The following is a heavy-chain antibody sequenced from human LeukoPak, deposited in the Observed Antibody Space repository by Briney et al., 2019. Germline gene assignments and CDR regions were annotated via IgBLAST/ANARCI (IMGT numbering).Heavy chain of an antibody. Sequence: SETLSLTCTVSGGSISSYYWSWIRQPPGKGLEWIGYIYYSGSTNYNPSLKSRVTISVDTSKNQFSLKPSSVTAADTAVYYCAAAGKMLAFDIWGQGTTVTVSS. D-gene: IGHD6-13*01. CDR3: AAAGKMLAFDI. V-gene: IGHV4-59*12. J-gene: IGHJ3*02. CDR2: IYYSGST. CDR1: GGSISSYY.